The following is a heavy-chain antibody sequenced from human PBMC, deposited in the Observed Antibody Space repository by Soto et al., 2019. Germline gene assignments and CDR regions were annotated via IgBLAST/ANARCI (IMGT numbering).Heavy chain of an antibody. CDR3: ARYLLTTAAGSYYYYGMDV. CDR1: GFTFSSYW. Sequence: PGGSLRLSCAASGFTFSSYWMCWVRHAPGKGLVWVSRIKRDGSSTSYADSVKGRFTISRDNAKNTLYLQMISLRAEDTAVYYCARYLLTTAAGSYYYYGMDVWGQGTTVTVSS. J-gene: IGHJ6*02. D-gene: IGHD4-4*01. CDR2: IKRDGSST. V-gene: IGHV3-74*01.